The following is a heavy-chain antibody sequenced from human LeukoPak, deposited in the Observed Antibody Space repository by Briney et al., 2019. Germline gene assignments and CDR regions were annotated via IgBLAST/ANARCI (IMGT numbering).Heavy chain of an antibody. V-gene: IGHV3-20*04. J-gene: IGHJ6*03. CDR2: INWNGGST. CDR1: GFTFDDSV. Sequence: PGGSLRLSCAASGFTFDDSVMSWVRPLPGKGLEWVSGINWNGGSTGYVDSVKGRFTISRDNAKNPLYLQMKSLRAEDPAVYYCAKGGGYEAQYYYYYLDVWGKGTTVTISS. D-gene: IGHD5-12*01. CDR3: AKGGGYEAQYYYYYLDV.